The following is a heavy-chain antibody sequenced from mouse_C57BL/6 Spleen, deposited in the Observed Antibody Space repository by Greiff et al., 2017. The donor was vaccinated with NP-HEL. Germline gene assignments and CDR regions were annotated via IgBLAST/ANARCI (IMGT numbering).Heavy chain of an antibody. V-gene: IGHV5-4*01. D-gene: IGHD1-1*01. CDR2: ISDGGSYT. CDR3: ARETYGGFAY. J-gene: IGHJ3*01. CDR1: GFTFSSYA. Sequence: EVKLVESGGGLVKPGGSLKLSCAASGFTFSSYAMSWVRQTPEKRLEWVATISDGGSYTYYPDNVKGRFTISRDNAKNNLYLQMSHLKSEDTAMYYCARETYGGFAYWGQGTLVTVSA.